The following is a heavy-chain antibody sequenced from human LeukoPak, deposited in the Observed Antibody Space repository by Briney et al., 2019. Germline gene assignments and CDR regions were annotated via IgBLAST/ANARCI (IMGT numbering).Heavy chain of an antibody. CDR3: AKDYGSFRGFLEWFGAFDI. V-gene: IGHV3-23*01. CDR1: GFTFSSYA. J-gene: IGHJ3*02. Sequence: GGSLRLSCAASGFTFSSYAMSWVRQAPGKGLEWVSAISGSGGSTYYADSVKGRFTISRDNSKNTLCLQMNSLRAEDTAVYYCAKDYGSFRGFLEWFGAFDIWGQGTMVTVSS. CDR2: ISGSGGST. D-gene: IGHD3-3*01.